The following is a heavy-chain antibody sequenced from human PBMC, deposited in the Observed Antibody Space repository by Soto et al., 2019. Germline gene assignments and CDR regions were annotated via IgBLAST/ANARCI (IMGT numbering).Heavy chain of an antibody. CDR3: VKWNGYGEY. Sequence: VQLLASGGVLERQGGSLQTSAVSSASTFPSSCMPWVRQEPGKGLEWDCGFGGGCVATHYRDSVKGRFTISRDDSSRTVYLQMNRLGVDDKAVYYCVKWNGYGEYWGQGTLVSVSS. V-gene: IGHV3-23*01. J-gene: IGHJ4*02. CDR1: ASTFPSSC. D-gene: IGHD1-1*01. CDR2: FGGGCVAT.